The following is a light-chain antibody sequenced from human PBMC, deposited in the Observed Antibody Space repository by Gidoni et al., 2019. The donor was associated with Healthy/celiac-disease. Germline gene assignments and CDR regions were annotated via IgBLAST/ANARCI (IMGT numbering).Light chain of an antibody. Sequence: DIQMTQSPSTLSASVGDRVTITCRASQSISSWLAWYQQKPGKAPKLLIYKASSLESGVPSRFSGSGSGTEFTLTISSLQPDDLATYHCQQYNSFWTFGQGTEVEIK. CDR1: QSISSW. J-gene: IGKJ1*01. CDR2: KAS. CDR3: QQYNSFWT. V-gene: IGKV1-5*03.